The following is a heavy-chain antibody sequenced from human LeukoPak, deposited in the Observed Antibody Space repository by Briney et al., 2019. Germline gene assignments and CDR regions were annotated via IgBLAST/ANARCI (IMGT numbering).Heavy chain of an antibody. V-gene: IGHV3-23*01. Sequence: PGGTLRLSCAASGFTFSNSGMNWGRQAPGKGLGWVSAISGSGDSTYYADSVKGRFTSSRDNSKNTLYLQMNSLRVEDTAFYYCARNWGVASRYFDYWGQGTLVTVSS. D-gene: IGHD3-10*01. J-gene: IGHJ4*02. CDR3: ARNWGVASRYFDY. CDR1: GFTFSNSG. CDR2: ISGSGDST.